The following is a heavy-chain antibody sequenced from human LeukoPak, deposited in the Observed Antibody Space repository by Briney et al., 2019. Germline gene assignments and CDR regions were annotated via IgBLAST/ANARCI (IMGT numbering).Heavy chain of an antibody. J-gene: IGHJ4*02. D-gene: IGHD6-19*01. CDR2: ISWDGGST. CDR1: GFTFDDYT. Sequence: AGGSLRLSCAASGFTFDDYTMHWVRQAPGKGLEWVSLISWDGGSTYYADSVKGRFTISRDNSKNSLYLQMNSLRTEDTALYYCARESESSGWYDYWGQGTLVTVSP. CDR3: ARESESSGWYDY. V-gene: IGHV3-43*01.